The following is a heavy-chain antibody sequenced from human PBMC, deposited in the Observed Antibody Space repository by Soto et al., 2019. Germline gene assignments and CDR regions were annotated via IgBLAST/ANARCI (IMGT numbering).Heavy chain of an antibody. V-gene: IGHV1-69*13. Sequence: SVKVSCKASGGTFSSYAISWVRQAPGQGLEWMGGIIPIFGTANYAQKFQGRVTITADESTSTAYMELSSLRSEDTAVCYCARGVVPAALTFDYWGQGTLVTVSS. CDR3: ARGVVPAALTFDY. D-gene: IGHD2-2*01. J-gene: IGHJ4*02. CDR2: IIPIFGTA. CDR1: GGTFSSYA.